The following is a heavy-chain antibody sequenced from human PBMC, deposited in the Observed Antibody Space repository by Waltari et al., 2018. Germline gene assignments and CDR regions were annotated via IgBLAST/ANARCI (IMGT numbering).Heavy chain of an antibody. Sequence: EVQLVESGGGLVQPGGSLRLSCAASGFTFSSYWMSWVRQAPGKGREWWDNIKQDGSEKYYVDSVKGRFTISRDNAKNSLYLQMNSLRAEDTAVYYCAREGGDGYKVDYWGQGTLVTVSS. CDR2: IKQDGSEK. CDR1: GFTFSSYW. D-gene: IGHD3-16*01. V-gene: IGHV3-7*01. J-gene: IGHJ4*02. CDR3: AREGGDGYKVDY.